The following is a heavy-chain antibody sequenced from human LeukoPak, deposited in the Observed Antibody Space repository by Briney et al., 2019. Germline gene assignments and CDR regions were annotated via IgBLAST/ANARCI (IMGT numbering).Heavy chain of an antibody. Sequence: GRSLRLSCAASGFTFSSYAMHWVRQAPGKGLEWVAVISYDGSNKYYADSVKGRFTISRDNSKNTLYLQMNSLRAEDTAVYYCARVKSRGNYYYYYGMDVWGQGTTATVSS. J-gene: IGHJ6*02. CDR3: ARVKSRGNYYYYYGMDV. V-gene: IGHV3-30-3*01. D-gene: IGHD3-10*01. CDR1: GFTFSSYA. CDR2: ISYDGSNK.